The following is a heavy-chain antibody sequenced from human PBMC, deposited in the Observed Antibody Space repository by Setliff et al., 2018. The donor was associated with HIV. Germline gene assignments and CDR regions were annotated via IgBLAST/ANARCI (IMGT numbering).Heavy chain of an antibody. CDR1: NGSFSEYY. CDR2: ISHGGRS. CDR3: ARDVGEQLDV. J-gene: IGHJ6*03. V-gene: IGHV4-34*01. Sequence: SETLSLTCAVYNGSFSEYYWTWVRQPPGKELEWIGEISHGGRSTYNPSLKSRVAISVDTSKNQFSLKLSPVTAADTAVYYCARDVGEQLDVWGKGTTVTVS.